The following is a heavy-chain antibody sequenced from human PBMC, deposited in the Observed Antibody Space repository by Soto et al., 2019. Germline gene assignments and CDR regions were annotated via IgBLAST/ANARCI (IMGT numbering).Heavy chain of an antibody. Sequence: GGSLRLSCAVSGFTVSNNYMSWVRQAPGKGLEGVSVIYSGGYTAYGDSVKGRFTISRDNSKNTLYLQMNSLRAEDTAVYYCARDTFPHVDIVATTDAFDIWGQGTMVTVS. CDR1: GFTVSNNY. V-gene: IGHV3-53*05. D-gene: IGHD5-12*01. CDR3: ARDTFPHVDIVATTDAFDI. J-gene: IGHJ3*02. CDR2: IYSGGYT.